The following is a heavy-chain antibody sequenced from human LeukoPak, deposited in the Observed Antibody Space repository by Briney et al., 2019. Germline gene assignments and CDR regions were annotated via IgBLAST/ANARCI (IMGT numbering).Heavy chain of an antibody. J-gene: IGHJ3*02. D-gene: IGHD3-9*01. CDR1: GGSFSGYY. CDR2: INHSGST. CDR3: ARGGDILTGYDFDI. Sequence: PSXTXXLTCAXXGGSFSGYYXSWIRQPPGKGXXXIGEINHSGSTNYNPSLKSRVTISVDTSKNQFSLKLSSVTAADTAVYYCARGGDILTGYDFDIWGQGTMVTVSS. V-gene: IGHV4-34*01.